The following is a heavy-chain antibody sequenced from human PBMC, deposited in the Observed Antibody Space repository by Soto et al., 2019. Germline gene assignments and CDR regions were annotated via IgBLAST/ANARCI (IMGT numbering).Heavy chain of an antibody. CDR1: GGSFSGYY. V-gene: IGHV4-34*01. Sequence: SETLSLTCAVYGGSFSGYYWSWIRQPPGKGLEWIGEINHSGSTNYNPSLKSRVTISVDKSKNQFSLKLSSVTAADTAVYYCARARKLRYDFWSGLYCFDDWGQXT. J-gene: IGHJ4*02. CDR3: ARARKLRYDFWSGLYCFDD. CDR2: INHSGST. D-gene: IGHD3-3*01.